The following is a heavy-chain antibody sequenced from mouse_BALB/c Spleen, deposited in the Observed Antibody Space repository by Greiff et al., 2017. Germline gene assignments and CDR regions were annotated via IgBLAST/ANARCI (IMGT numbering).Heavy chain of an antibody. Sequence: ESGPGLVKPSQSLSLTCTVTGYSITSDYAWNWIRQFPGNKLEWMGYISYSGSTSYNPSLKSRISITRDTSKNQFFLQLNSVTTEDTATYYCAIYGNYYFDYWGQGTTLTVSS. V-gene: IGHV3-2*02. CDR1: GYSITSDYA. CDR3: AIYGNYYFDY. J-gene: IGHJ2*01. CDR2: ISYSGST. D-gene: IGHD2-1*01.